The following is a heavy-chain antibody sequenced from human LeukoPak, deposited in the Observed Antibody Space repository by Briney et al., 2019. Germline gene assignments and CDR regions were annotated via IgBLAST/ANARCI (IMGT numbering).Heavy chain of an antibody. J-gene: IGHJ6*03. CDR2: ISGSGGST. CDR3: AKTAGQLERRLTYYYYMDV. Sequence: GGSLRLSCAASGFTFDDYAMHWVRQAPGKGLEWVSGISGSGGSTYYADSVKGRFTISRDNSKNTLYLQMNSLRAEDTAVYYCAKTAGQLERRLTYYYYMDVWGKGTTVTVSS. D-gene: IGHD1-1*01. V-gene: IGHV3-23*01. CDR1: GFTFDDYA.